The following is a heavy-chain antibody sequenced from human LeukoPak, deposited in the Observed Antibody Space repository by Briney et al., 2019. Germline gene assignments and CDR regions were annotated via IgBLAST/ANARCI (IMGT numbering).Heavy chain of an antibody. CDR1: GGSVSSGSYY. CDR3: ARGYTPYDFWL. V-gene: IGHV4-61*01. Sequence: PSETLSLTCTVSGGSVSSGSYYWSWIRQPPGKGLEWIGYIYYSGSTNYNPSLKSRVTISVDTSKNQFSLKLSSVTAADTAVYYCARGYTPYDFWLWGQGTLVTVSS. D-gene: IGHD3-3*01. J-gene: IGHJ4*02. CDR2: IYYSGST.